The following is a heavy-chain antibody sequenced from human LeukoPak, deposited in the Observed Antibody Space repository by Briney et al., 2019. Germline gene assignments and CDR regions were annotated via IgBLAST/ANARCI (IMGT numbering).Heavy chain of an antibody. J-gene: IGHJ6*03. CDR1: GGSISGYH. V-gene: IGHV4-59*01. Sequence: SETLSLTCNVSGGSISGYHWSWIRQPPGKGLERLRYIYYSGSSNYNPSLKSRVTISADTSKNQFSLKLSSVTAADTAVYYCARVPRSYYYYYYMDVWGKGTTVTVSS. CDR3: ARVPRSYYYYYYMDV. CDR2: IYYSGSS.